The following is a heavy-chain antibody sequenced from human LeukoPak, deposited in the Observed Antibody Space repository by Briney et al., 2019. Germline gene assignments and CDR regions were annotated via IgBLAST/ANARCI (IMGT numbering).Heavy chain of an antibody. CDR2: INPKSGGS. V-gene: IGHV1-2*02. D-gene: IGHD6-6*01. J-gene: IGHJ5*02. CDR1: GYTFTDYY. Sequence: GASVKVSCKASGYTFTDYYVHWVRQAPGQGLEWMGWINPKSGGSNYAQKFQGRVSMTRDTSITTAYMELSRLRSDDTAVYYCARDRIAARPSNWFDPWGQGTLVTVSS. CDR3: ARDRIAARPSNWFDP.